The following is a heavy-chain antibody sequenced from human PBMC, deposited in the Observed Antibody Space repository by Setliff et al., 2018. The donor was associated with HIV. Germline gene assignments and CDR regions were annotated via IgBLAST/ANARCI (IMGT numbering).Heavy chain of an antibody. Sequence: SVTLSLTCTVSGGSISSYYWSWIRQPPGKGLEWIGYIYTSGSTNYNPSLKSRVTISVDTSKNQFSLKLSSVTAADTAVYYCVGEGGYSSGWYRTYYFDYWGQGTMVTVSS. CDR1: GGSISSYY. CDR2: IYTSGST. V-gene: IGHV4-4*09. J-gene: IGHJ4*02. D-gene: IGHD6-19*01. CDR3: VGEGGYSSGWYRTYYFDY.